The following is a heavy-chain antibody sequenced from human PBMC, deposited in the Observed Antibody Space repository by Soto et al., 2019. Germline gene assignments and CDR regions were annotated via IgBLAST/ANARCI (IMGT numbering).Heavy chain of an antibody. D-gene: IGHD3-9*01. CDR1: GFSFPTYW. CDR3: ARASNNVDWFPEAFDI. J-gene: IGHJ3*02. CDR2: IYAGDPDI. V-gene: IGHV5-51*01. Sequence: GESLKISCRASGFSFPTYWIGWMRQMPGKGLEWMGTIYAGDPDIRYSPSFQGHITISVDRSITTAHLQWTSLEASDTAIYYCARASNNVDWFPEAFDIWGQGAMVTVSS.